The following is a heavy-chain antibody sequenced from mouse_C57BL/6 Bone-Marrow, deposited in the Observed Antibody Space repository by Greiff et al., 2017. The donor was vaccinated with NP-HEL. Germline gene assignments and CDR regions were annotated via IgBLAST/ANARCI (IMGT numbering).Heavy chain of an antibody. J-gene: IGHJ2*01. Sequence: EVQLQQSGPGLVKPSQSLSLTCSVTGYSITSGYYWNWIRQFPGNKLEWMGYISYDGSNNYNPSLKNRISITRDTSKNQFFLKLNSVTTEDTATYYCARDYDEDYWGQGTTLTVSS. CDR3: ARDYDEDY. V-gene: IGHV3-6*01. CDR2: ISYDGSN. CDR1: GYSITSGYY. D-gene: IGHD2-12*01.